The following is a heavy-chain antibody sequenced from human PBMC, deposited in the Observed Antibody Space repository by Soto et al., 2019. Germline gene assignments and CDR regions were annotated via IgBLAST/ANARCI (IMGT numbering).Heavy chain of an antibody. V-gene: IGHV1-8*01. Sequence: GAAVKVSCNASGYTFTSYDINWVRQATGQGLEWMGWMNPNSGNTGYAQKFQGRVTMTRNTSISTAYMELSSLRSEDTAVYYCARVGARGYNWFDPWGQGTLVTVSS. D-gene: IGHD1-26*01. CDR3: ARVGARGYNWFDP. J-gene: IGHJ5*02. CDR1: GYTFTSYD. CDR2: MNPNSGNT.